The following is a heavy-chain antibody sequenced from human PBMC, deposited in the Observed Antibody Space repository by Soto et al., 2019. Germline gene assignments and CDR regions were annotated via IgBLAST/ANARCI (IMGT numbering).Heavy chain of an antibody. CDR3: ATSPRGYSGDY. V-gene: IGHV3-30-3*01. CDR1: GFTFSIYA. D-gene: IGHD2-15*01. CDR2: ISYDGSNK. J-gene: IGHJ4*02. Sequence: PGGSLRLSCAASGFTFSIYAMHWVRQAPGKGLEWVAVISYDGSNKYYADSVKGRFTISRDNSKNTLYLQMNSLRAEDTAVYYCATSPRGYSGDYWGQGTLVTVSS.